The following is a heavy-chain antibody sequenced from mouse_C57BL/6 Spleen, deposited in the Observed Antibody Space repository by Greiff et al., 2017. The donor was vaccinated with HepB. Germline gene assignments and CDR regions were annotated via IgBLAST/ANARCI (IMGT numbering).Heavy chain of an antibody. CDR2: IDPSDSYT. D-gene: IGHD1-1*01. J-gene: IGHJ1*03. CDR3: ARLGYYGSSPFWYFDV. V-gene: IGHV1-50*01. CDR1: GYTFTSYW. Sequence: QVQLQQPGAELVKPGASVKLSCKASGYTFTSYWMQWVKQRPGQGLEWIGEIDPSDSYTNYNQKFKGKATLTVDTSSSTAYMQLSSLTSEDSAVYYCARLGYYGSSPFWYFDVWGTGTTVTVSS.